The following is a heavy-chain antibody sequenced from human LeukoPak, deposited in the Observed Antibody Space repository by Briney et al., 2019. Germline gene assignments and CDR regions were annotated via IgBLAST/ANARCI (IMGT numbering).Heavy chain of an antibody. V-gene: IGHV4-61*01. CDR3: ARGGAARLHFQN. D-gene: IGHD6-6*01. CDR2: ISYTGST. Sequence: PSETLSLTCTVSGGSVTSTSNYWSWIRQPPGKGLEWIGYISYTGSTSYDASLRSRVTISRDTSKNQFSLNLNSVTAADTAVYYCARGGAARLHFQNWGQGTLVTVSS. CDR1: GGSVTSTSNY. J-gene: IGHJ1*01.